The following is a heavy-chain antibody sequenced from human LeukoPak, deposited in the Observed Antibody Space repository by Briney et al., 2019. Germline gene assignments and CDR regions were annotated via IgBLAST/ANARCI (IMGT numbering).Heavy chain of an antibody. CDR1: GGSFSGYY. V-gene: IGHV4-34*01. J-gene: IGHJ5*02. CDR3: ARRYCSSTSCFRRRNWFDP. D-gene: IGHD2-2*01. Sequence: SETLSLTCAVYGGSFSGYYWSWIRQPPGKGLEWIGEINHSGSTNYNPSLKSRVTISVDTSKNQFSLKLSSVTAADTAVYYCARRYCSSTSCFRRRNWFDPWGQGTLVTVYS. CDR2: INHSGST.